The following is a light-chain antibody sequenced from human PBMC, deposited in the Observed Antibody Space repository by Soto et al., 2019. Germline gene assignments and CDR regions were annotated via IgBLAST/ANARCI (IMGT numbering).Light chain of an antibody. V-gene: IGKV3-20*01. Sequence: EIVLTQSPGTLSLSPGARATLSCRASQSGSNNYLAWYQQKPGQAPRLLIYGASGRATGIPDRFSGSGSGTDFILTISRLEPEDFVVYYCQQYGSSPRTFGQGTKVEIK. CDR1: QSGSNNY. J-gene: IGKJ1*01. CDR2: GAS. CDR3: QQYGSSPRT.